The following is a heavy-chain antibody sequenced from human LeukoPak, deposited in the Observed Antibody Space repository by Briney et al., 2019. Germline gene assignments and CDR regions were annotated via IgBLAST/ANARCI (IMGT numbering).Heavy chain of an antibody. CDR3: ARLRKDYDSSGYYWARYNWFDP. CDR1: GGSFSGYY. V-gene: IGHV4-34*01. J-gene: IGHJ5*02. CDR2: INHSGST. Sequence: SETLSLTCAVHGGSFSGYYWSWIRQPPGKGLEWIGEINHSGSTNYNPSLKSRVTISVDTSKNQFSLKLSSVTAADTAVYYCARLRKDYDSSGYYWARYNWFDPWGQGTLVTVSS. D-gene: IGHD3-22*01.